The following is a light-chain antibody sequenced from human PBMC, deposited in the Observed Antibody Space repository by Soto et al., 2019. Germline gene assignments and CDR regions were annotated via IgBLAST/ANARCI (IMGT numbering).Light chain of an antibody. CDR1: SGHSSYI. CDR3: ETCDGNTRV. CDR2: LEGSGSY. Sequence: QSVLTQSSSASASLGSSVKLTCTLSSGHSSYIIAWHQQQPGKAPRYLMKLEGSGSYNKGSGVPDRFSGSSPGADRYLTISNLQFEDEADYYCETCDGNTRVFAGGTKLTVL. V-gene: IGLV4-60*02. J-gene: IGLJ3*02.